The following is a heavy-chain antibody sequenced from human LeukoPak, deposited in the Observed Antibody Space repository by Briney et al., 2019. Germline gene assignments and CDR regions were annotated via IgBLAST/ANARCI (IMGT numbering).Heavy chain of an antibody. CDR2: IYNGGNT. CDR3: ARDDAHGYYYYMDV. CDR1: GVIENSNY. D-gene: IGHD2-2*01. J-gene: IGHJ6*03. Sequence: GESLSLSCAPSGVIENSNYMKCLRQPIGKAVVWVSDIYNGGNTYHADSVKCRFTICRDTSKTVLYLRENRVRPEDMAGYCCARDDAHGYYYYMDVWGKRTTVTVSS. V-gene: IGHV3-66*02.